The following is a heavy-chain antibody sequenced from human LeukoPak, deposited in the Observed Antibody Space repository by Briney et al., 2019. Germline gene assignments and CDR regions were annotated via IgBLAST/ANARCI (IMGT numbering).Heavy chain of an antibody. V-gene: IGHV3-33*01. Sequence: GRSLRLSCAASGFXFNTYGIHWVRQAPGKGLEWVAVIWYDGSNKYYADSVKGRFTISRDNSKNTLYLQMNSLRAEDTAMYYCARRSDCSGGSCYSYWYFDLWGRGTLVTVSS. CDR1: GFXFNTYG. CDR3: ARRSDCSGGSCYSYWYFDL. CDR2: IWYDGSNK. J-gene: IGHJ2*01. D-gene: IGHD2-15*01.